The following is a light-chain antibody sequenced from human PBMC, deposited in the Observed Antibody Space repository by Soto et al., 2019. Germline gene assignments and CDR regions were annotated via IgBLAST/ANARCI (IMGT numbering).Light chain of an antibody. CDR1: QSVSSSY. Sequence: EIVLTQSPGTLSLSPGERATLSCRASQSVSSSYLAWYQQKPGQTPRLLIYGASSRATGIPDRFSGGGSGTDFTLTISRLEPEEFAVYYCQQCGSSPRTFGQGTKVEIK. J-gene: IGKJ1*01. V-gene: IGKV3-20*01. CDR3: QQCGSSPRT. CDR2: GAS.